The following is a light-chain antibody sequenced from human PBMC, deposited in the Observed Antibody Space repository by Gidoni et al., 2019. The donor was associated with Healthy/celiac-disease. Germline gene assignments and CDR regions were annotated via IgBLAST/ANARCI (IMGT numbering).Light chain of an antibody. J-gene: IGKJ1*01. CDR3: QQYNNWWT. Sequence: MAHSPATSAVPAGETATLCSGAREGSSSNVAWYQQKPRQAPRLLIYGATTRTTGIPTRFSGGGSGTEFTLTSSSLKSDVFAVYCCQQYNNWWTFGQGTKVEIK. CDR1: EGSSSN. V-gene: IGKV3-15*01. CDR2: GAT.